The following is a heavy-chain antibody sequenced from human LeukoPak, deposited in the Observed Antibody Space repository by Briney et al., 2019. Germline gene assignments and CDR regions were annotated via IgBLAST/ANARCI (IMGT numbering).Heavy chain of an antibody. CDR3: ARAIDDRKYYYDSSGYYSVYFDY. D-gene: IGHD3-22*01. CDR2: INPNSGGT. CDR1: GYTFTGYY. J-gene: IGHJ4*02. V-gene: IGHV1-2*02. Sequence: ASVKVSCKASGYTFTGYYMHWVRQAPGQGLEWMGWINPNSGGTNYAQKFQGRVTMTRDTSTSTVYMELSSLRSEDTAVYYCARAIDDRKYYYDSSGYYSVYFDYWGQGTLVTVSS.